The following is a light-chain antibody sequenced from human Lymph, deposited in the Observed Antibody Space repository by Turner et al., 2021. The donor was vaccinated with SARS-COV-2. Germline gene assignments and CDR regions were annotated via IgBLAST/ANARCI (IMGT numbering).Light chain of an antibody. CDR1: SSVSF. Sequence: VVLSQSPAILSASPGEKVTMTCRASSSVSFIHWFQQKPGSSPKPWIFATSNLASGVPARFSGSGSGTSYSLTIGRVEAEDSATYYCQQWSNNPLTFGGGTKLELK. CDR3: QQWSNNPLT. CDR2: ATS. V-gene: IGKV3-11*01. J-gene: IGKJ4*02.